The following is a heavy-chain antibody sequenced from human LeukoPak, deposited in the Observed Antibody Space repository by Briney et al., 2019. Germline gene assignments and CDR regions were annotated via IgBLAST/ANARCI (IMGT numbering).Heavy chain of an antibody. J-gene: IGHJ3*02. V-gene: IGHV4-61*10. D-gene: IGHD1-26*01. Sequence: SETLSLTCSVSGGSISSVSYYWSWIRQPAGKGLEWLGRIYNSGSTKYNPSLKSRVTISVDTSKKQFSLKLSSVTAADKAFYYCARYIVSYPHDAFDIWGQGTMVTVSS. CDR3: ARYIVSYPHDAFDI. CDR2: IYNSGST. CDR1: GGSISSVSYY.